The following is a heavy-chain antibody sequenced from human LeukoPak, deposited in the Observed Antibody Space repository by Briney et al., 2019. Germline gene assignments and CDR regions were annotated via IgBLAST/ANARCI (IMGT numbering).Heavy chain of an antibody. D-gene: IGHD6-19*01. CDR1: GFTLSSYS. CDR3: ARGAVAARRGPFDY. J-gene: IGHJ4*02. CDR2: ISSSSSSI. Sequence: GGSLRLSCAASGFTLSSYSMSWVRQAPGKGLEWLSYISSSSSSIFYTDSVKGRFTISRDNAKNSLYLQMNSLRDEDTAVYLCARGAVAARRGPFDYWGQGTLVTVSS. V-gene: IGHV3-48*02.